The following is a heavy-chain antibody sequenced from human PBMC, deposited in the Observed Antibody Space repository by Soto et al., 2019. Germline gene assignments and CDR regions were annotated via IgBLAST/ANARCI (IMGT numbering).Heavy chain of an antibody. V-gene: IGHV3-53*01. D-gene: IGHD3-22*01. Sequence: PGGSLRLSCAASGFTVSSNYMSWVRQAPGKGLEWVSVIYSGGSTYYADSVKGRFTISRDNSKNTLYLQMNSLRAEDTAVYYCARVMGIVVVIPDAFDIWGPGTMVTVSS. CDR2: IYSGGST. CDR3: ARVMGIVVVIPDAFDI. J-gene: IGHJ3*02. CDR1: GFTVSSNY.